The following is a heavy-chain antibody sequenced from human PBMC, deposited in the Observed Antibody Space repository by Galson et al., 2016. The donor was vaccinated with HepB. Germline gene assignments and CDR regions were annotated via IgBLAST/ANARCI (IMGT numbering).Heavy chain of an antibody. J-gene: IGHJ6*02. V-gene: IGHV1-18*01. D-gene: IGHD3-3*01. CDR3: ARDGLRFLEWLRDGMDV. CDR1: GYSFSSYG. Sequence: SVKVSCKASGYSFSSYGISWVRQAPGQGLVWLGWISTFNGYTKYAQKLQGRVTMTTDTSTSTAYMELRSLRSDDTAVCYCARDGLRFLEWLRDGMDVWGQGTTVTVSS. CDR2: ISTFNGYT.